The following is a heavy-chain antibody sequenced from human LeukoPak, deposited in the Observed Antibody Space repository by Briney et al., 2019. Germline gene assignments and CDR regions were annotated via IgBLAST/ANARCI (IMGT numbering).Heavy chain of an antibody. Sequence: ASVKVSCKASGYTFTDYDINWVRQATGQGLEWMGWMNPNSGNTAYAQKFQGRVTITRNTSISTADMELSSLRSEDTAIYYCAREDYYDSGSSDYWGQGTLVTVSS. D-gene: IGHD3-22*01. J-gene: IGHJ4*02. CDR1: GYTFTDYD. CDR2: MNPNSGNT. V-gene: IGHV1-8*03. CDR3: AREDYYDSGSSDY.